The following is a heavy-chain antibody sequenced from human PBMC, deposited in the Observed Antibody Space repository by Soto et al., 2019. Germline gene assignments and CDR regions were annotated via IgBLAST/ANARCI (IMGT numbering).Heavy chain of an antibody. V-gene: IGHV1-3*01. J-gene: IGHJ4*02. CDR3: AGSSSGYGDFAY. Sequence: QVQLVQSGAEVKKPGASVKVSCKASGYTFTSYAMHWVRQAPRQRLEWMGWITAGNGNTKYSQKFQGRVTLTRYTSASTAYMELSSLRSEDTAVYYCAGSSSGYGDFAYWSQGTLVTVSA. D-gene: IGHD6-13*01. CDR1: GYTFTSYA. CDR2: ITAGNGNT.